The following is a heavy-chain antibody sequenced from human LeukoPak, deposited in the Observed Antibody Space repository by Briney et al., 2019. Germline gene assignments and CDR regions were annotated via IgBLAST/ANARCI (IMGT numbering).Heavy chain of an antibody. CDR1: GGSIRSEDHY. Sequence: SETLSLTCTVSGGSIRSEDHYWGWVRQPPGKGLEYIGYISHSGSTYYKPSLKSRLTVSIDTAENQFSLRLTSVTTADTAVYYCVREGISLWFGESLASNWFDSWGQGSLVTVSS. CDR3: VREGISLWFGESLASNWFDS. J-gene: IGHJ5*01. CDR2: ISHSGST. V-gene: IGHV4-30-4*01. D-gene: IGHD3-10*01.